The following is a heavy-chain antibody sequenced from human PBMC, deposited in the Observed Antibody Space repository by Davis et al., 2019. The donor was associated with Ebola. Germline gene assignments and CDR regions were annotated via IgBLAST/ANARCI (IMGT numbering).Heavy chain of an antibody. V-gene: IGHV4-34*01. CDR2: INHSGST. CDR3: ARGRTFGVVVIALHFDY. D-gene: IGHD2-21*01. Sequence: SQTLSLTCAVYGGSFSGYYWSWIRQPPGKALEWIGEINHSGSTNYNPSLKSRVTISVDTSKNQFSLKLSSVTAADTAVYYCARGRTFGVVVIALHFDYWGQGTLVTVSS. J-gene: IGHJ4*02. CDR1: GGSFSGYY.